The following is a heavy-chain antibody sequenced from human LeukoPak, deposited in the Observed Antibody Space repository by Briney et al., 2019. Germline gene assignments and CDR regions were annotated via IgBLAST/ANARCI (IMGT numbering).Heavy chain of an antibody. CDR3: ARGGSYGGYHSY. J-gene: IGHJ4*02. D-gene: IGHD4-23*01. CDR1: GFTFSSYS. V-gene: IGHV3-48*04. CDR2: ISSSGSTI. Sequence: PGGSLRLSCAAFGFTFSSYSMNWVRQAPGKGLEWVSSISSSGSTIYYADSVKGRFTTSRDNAKNSLYLQMNSLRAEDTALYYCARGGSYGGYHSYWGQGTLATVSS.